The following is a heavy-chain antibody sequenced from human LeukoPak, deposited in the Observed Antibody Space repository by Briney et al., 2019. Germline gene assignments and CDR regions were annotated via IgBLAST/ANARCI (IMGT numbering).Heavy chain of an antibody. V-gene: IGHV1-46*01. Sequence: ASVKVSCKASGYTFTSYYMHWVRQAPGQGLEWMGIINPSGGSTSYAQKFQGRVTMTRDTSTSTVYMELSSLRSEDTAVYYCARDGSVNGGNSGGDYWGQGTLVTVSS. CDR2: INPSGGST. D-gene: IGHD4-23*01. J-gene: IGHJ4*02. CDR3: ARDGSVNGGNSGGDY. CDR1: GYTFTSYY.